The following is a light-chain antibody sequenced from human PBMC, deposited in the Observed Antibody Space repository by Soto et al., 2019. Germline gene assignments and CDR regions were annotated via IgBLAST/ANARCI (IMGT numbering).Light chain of an antibody. CDR2: DVS. V-gene: IGKV1-5*01. CDR1: QSISTW. CDR3: QQHNTYPYT. J-gene: IGKJ2*01. Sequence: DIQMTQSPSTLSASVGDRVTITCRASQSISTWLAWYQQKPGKAPKLLIYDVSSLQSGVPSRFSGSGSGTELTLTISSLQPDDFATYYCQQHNTYPYTFGQGTKLEIK.